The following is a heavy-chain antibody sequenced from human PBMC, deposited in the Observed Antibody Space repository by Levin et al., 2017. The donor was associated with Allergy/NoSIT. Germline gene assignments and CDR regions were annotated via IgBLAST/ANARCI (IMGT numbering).Heavy chain of an antibody. CDR2: INHSGST. J-gene: IGHJ4*02. Sequence: PSQTLSLTCAVYGGSFRGYYWSWIRQPPGKGLEWSGEINHSGSTNYNPSLKSRVTISVDTSKNQFSLKLSSVTAADTAVYYCARYGGGGNDWGFDYWGQGTLVTVSS. CDR3: ARYGGGGNDWGFDY. D-gene: IGHD1-1*01. V-gene: IGHV4-34*01. CDR1: GGSFRGYY.